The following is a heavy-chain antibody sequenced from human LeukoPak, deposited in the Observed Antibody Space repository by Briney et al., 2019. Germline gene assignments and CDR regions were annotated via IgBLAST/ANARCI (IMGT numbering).Heavy chain of an antibody. CDR3: ARDRTYYYDIAQDY. CDR2: IKANTGTP. CDR1: GHTFPNYV. Sequence: ASVKVSCKASGHTFPNYVMNWVRQAPGQGLEWMGWIKANTGTPTYAQGFTGRFVFSLDTSVSTAYLQISSLKAEDTAVYYCARDRTYYYDIAQDYWGQGTLVTVSS. J-gene: IGHJ4*02. V-gene: IGHV7-4-1*02. D-gene: IGHD3-22*01.